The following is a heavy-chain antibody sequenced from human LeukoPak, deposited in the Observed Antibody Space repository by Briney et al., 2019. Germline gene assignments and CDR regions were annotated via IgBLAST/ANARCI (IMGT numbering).Heavy chain of an antibody. V-gene: IGHV7-4-1*02. Sequence: ASVKVSSKASGYTFTSYAMNWVRQAPGQGLEWMGWINTNTGNPTYAQGFTGRFVFSLDTSVSTAYLQISSLKAEDTAVYYCARDLMLRYFAWLSGGFDPWGQGTLVTVSS. CDR3: ARDLMLRYFAWLSGGFDP. CDR1: GYTFTSYA. D-gene: IGHD3-9*01. J-gene: IGHJ5*02. CDR2: INTNTGNP.